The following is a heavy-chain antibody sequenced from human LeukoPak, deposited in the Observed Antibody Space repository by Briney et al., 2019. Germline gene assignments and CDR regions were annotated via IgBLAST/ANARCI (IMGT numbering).Heavy chain of an antibody. J-gene: IGHJ4*02. D-gene: IGHD4-17*01. CDR2: IGDSGSSI. Sequence: GGSLRLSCAASGFTFRSYEMNWVRQAPGKGLEWVSYIGDSGSSIYYADSVKGRFTISRDNAKNSLYLQMNSLRAEDTAVYYCAKRARYGDLLDYWGQGTLVTVSS. CDR3: AKRARYGDLLDY. CDR1: GFTFRSYE. V-gene: IGHV3-48*03.